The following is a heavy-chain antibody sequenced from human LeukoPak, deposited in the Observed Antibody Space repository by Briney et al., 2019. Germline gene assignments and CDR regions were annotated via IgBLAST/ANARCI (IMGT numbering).Heavy chain of an antibody. V-gene: IGHV1-18*01. CDR3: ARLWGTTVPGTTHPYHYMDV. CDR2: ISAYNGNT. CDR1: GYTFTNYG. Sequence: GASVKVSCKASGYTFTNYGISWVRQAPGQGLEWMGWISAYNGNTNYAQKLQGRVTMTTDTSTSTAYMELRSLRSDDTAVYYCARLWGTTVPGTTHPYHYMDVWGKGTTVTVSS. J-gene: IGHJ6*03. D-gene: IGHD1-1*01.